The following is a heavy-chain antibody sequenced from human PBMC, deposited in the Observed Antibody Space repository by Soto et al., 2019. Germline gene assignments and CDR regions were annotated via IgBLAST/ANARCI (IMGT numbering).Heavy chain of an antibody. CDR3: ARAPVGYCSGGSCYDPSSPNYFDY. J-gene: IGHJ4*02. V-gene: IGHV4-31*03. D-gene: IGHD2-15*01. Sequence: KPSETLSLTCTVSGGSISSGGYYWSWIRQHPGKGLEWIGYIYYSGSTYYNPSLKSRVTISVDTSKNQFSLKLSSVTAADTAVYYCARAPVGYCSGGSCYDPSSPNYFDYWGQGTLVTVSS. CDR1: GGSISSGGYY. CDR2: IYYSGST.